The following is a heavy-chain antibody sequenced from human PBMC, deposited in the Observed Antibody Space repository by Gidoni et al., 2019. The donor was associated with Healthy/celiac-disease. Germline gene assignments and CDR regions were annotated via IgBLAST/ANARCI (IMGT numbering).Heavy chain of an antibody. CDR2: ISGSGGST. D-gene: IGHD4-17*01. V-gene: IGHV3-23*01. CDR3: AKCYGDYVGGVDY. Sequence: EVQLLESGGGLVQPGGSLILSCAASGFTFSSYAMSWVRQAPGKGLEWVSAISGSGGSTYYADSVKGRFTISRDNSKNTLYLKMNSLRAEDTAVYYCAKCYGDYVGGVDYWGQGTLVTVSS. J-gene: IGHJ4*02. CDR1: GFTFSSYA.